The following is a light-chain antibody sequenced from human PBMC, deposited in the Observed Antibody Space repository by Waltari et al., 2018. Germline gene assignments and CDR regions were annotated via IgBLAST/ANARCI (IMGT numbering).Light chain of an antibody. Sequence: QSVLTQPPSVSGAPGQRVTISCTGGSANIGADYDVHWYQQLPGTAPKLLIFDTTKRPSGVPNRCSGSKSGTSAFLAITGLQPEEEADYYCQSYDSSLSGWRVFGTGTKVTVL. CDR2: DTT. V-gene: IGLV1-40*01. CDR1: SANIGADYD. CDR3: QSYDSSLSGWRV. J-gene: IGLJ1*01.